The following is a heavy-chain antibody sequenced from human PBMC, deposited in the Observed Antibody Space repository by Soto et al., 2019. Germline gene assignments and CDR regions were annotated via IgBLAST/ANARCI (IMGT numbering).Heavy chain of an antibody. Sequence: SETLSLTCTVSGGSISSRGYYWGWIRQPPGKGLEWIGTIYYSGSTYYNPSLKSRVTISVDTSKNQFSLKLSSVTAADTAVYYCARLAVETTVTAYHYYGVDVWGQGTTVTVSS. CDR2: IYYSGST. V-gene: IGHV4-39*07. CDR3: ARLAVETTVTAYHYYGVDV. D-gene: IGHD4-17*01. J-gene: IGHJ6*02. CDR1: GGSISSRGYY.